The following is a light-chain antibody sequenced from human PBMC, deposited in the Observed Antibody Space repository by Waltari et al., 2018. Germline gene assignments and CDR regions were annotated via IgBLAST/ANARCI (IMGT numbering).Light chain of an antibody. CDR3: QQYYRTPLT. CDR1: RSVLYSSNNKNY. Sequence: DIVITQSPETLAVSLGDRATINCKSSRSVLYSSNNKNYLAWYQQKPGQPPKLLIYWASTRESGVPDRFSGSGSGTYFTLIISSLQAEDVAVYYCQQYYRTPLTFGGGTKVEIK. CDR2: WAS. V-gene: IGKV4-1*01. J-gene: IGKJ4*01.